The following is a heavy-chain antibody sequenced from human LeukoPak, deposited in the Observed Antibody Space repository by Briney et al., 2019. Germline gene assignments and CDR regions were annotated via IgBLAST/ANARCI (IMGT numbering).Heavy chain of an antibody. J-gene: IGHJ4*02. V-gene: IGHV1-69*05. CDR3: ARAPIAVAGHFDY. CDR2: IIPIFGTA. CDR1: GGTFSSYA. D-gene: IGHD6-19*01. Sequence: SVRVSCKASGGTFSSYAISWVRQAPGQGLEWMGGIIPIFGTANYAQKFQGRVTITTDESTSTAYMELSSLRSEDTAVYYCARAPIAVAGHFDYWGQGTLVTVSS.